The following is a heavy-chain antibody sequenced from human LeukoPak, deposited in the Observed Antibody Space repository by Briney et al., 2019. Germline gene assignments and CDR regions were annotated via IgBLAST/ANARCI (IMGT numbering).Heavy chain of an antibody. CDR2: IDPNSGGT. CDR3: ARGMFTVTTGGF. Sequence: ASVKVSCKASGYTFTGHYMHWVRQAPGQGLEWMGWIDPNSGGTNYAQNLQGRVTMTRDTSISTAYMELSSLTSDDTAVYYCARGMFTVTTGGFWGQGTLVTVSS. CDR1: GYTFTGHY. J-gene: IGHJ4*02. D-gene: IGHD4-17*01. V-gene: IGHV1-2*02.